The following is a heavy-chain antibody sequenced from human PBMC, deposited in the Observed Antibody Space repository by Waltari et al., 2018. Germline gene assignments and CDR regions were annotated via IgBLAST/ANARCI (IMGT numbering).Heavy chain of an antibody. V-gene: IGHV3-23*01. CDR3: AKELERKPYYYYGWDV. Sequence: EMHLLESGGSLAQPGESLRPSCAAPGLTFSDYAMAWVRQAPGKGLEWVSTISNSDDTTYYAESVKGRFTISRDNSKSTLFLQMNSLRADDTAIYYCAKELERKPYYYYGWDVWGQGTTVTVSS. J-gene: IGHJ6*02. D-gene: IGHD1-1*01. CDR2: ISNSDDTT. CDR1: GLTFSDYA.